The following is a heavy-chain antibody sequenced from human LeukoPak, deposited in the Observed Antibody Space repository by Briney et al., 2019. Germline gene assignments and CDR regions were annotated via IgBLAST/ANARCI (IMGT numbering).Heavy chain of an antibody. D-gene: IGHD2-2*01. CDR3: ARGSDIVVVPAAQRDWYFDL. CDR1: GGSISSSNW. J-gene: IGHJ2*01. Sequence: PSGTLSLTCAVSGGSISSSNWWSWVRQPPGKGLEWIGEIYHSGSTNYNPSLKSRVTISVDRSKNQFSLKLSSVTAADTAVYYCARGSDIVVVPAAQRDWYFDLWGRGTLVTVSS. CDR2: IYHSGST. V-gene: IGHV4-4*02.